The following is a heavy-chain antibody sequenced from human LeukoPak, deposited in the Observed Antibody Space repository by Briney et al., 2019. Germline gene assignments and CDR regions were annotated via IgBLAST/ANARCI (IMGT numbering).Heavy chain of an antibody. J-gene: IGHJ6*02. CDR3: ARDLWSSSSSNYYYGMDV. D-gene: IGHD6-13*01. CDR2: INPSGDST. Sequence: ASVKVSCKASGYTFTINHIHWVRQAPGQGLEWMGVINPSGDSTTYAQNFQGRVTMTRDTSTSTAYMELSSLRSEDTAVYYCARDLWSSSSSNYYYGMDVWGQGTTVTVSS. V-gene: IGHV1-46*01. CDR1: GYTFTINH.